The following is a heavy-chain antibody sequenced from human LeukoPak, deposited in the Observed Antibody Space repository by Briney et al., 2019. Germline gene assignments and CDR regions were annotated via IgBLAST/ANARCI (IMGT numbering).Heavy chain of an antibody. CDR2: IDPSDSYT. J-gene: IGHJ6*02. V-gene: IGHV5-10-1*01. CDR3: AVLAGYYDFWSGEAGMDV. CDR1: GYSFTSYW. D-gene: IGHD3-3*01. Sequence: GESLKISCKGSGYSFTSYWIGWVRQMPGKGLEWMGRIDPSDSYTNYSPSFQGHVTISADKSISTAYLQWSSLKASDTAMYYCAVLAGYYDFWSGEAGMDVWGQGTTVTVSS.